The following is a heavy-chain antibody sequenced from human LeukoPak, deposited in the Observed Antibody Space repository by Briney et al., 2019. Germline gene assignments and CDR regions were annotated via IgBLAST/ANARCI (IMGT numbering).Heavy chain of an antibody. CDR1: GFAFSSYA. Sequence: GGSLRLSCAASGFAFSSYAMSWVRQAPGKGLEWVSAISGSGGSTYYADSVKGRFTISRDNSKNTLYLQMNSLRAEDTAVYYCAKDLRRGYCSGGSCYSYLLGYFDYWGQGTLVTVSS. CDR3: AKDLRRGYCSGGSCYSYLLGYFDY. D-gene: IGHD2-15*01. CDR2: ISGSGGST. V-gene: IGHV3-23*01. J-gene: IGHJ4*02.